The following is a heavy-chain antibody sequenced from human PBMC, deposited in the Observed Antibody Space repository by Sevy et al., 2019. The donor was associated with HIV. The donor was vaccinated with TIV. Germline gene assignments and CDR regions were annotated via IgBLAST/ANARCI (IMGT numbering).Heavy chain of an antibody. V-gene: IGHV3-30-3*01. CDR2: ISYDGSNK. Sequence: GGSLRLSCAASGFTFSSYAMHWVRQAPGKGLEWVAVISYDGSNKYYADSVKGRFTISGDNSKNTLYRQMNSLRAEDTAVYYCAREGYCSSTGCYTGSYCYYGMDVWGQGTTVTVSS. CDR1: GFTFSSYA. CDR3: AREGYCSSTGCYTGSYCYYGMDV. J-gene: IGHJ6*02. D-gene: IGHD2-2*02.